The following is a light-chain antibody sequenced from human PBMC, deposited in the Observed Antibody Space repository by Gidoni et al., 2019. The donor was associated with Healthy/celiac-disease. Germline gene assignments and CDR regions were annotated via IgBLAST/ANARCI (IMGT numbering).Light chain of an antibody. V-gene: IGLV1-51*01. CDR1: SSHIGNNY. Sequence: QSVLTQPPSVSAAPGQKVTISCSGSSSHIGNNYVSWYQQLPGTAPKLLIYDNNKRPSGIPDRFSGSKSGTSATLGITGLQTGDEADYYCGTWDSSLSAGEVFGTGTKVTVL. CDR2: DNN. J-gene: IGLJ1*01. CDR3: GTWDSSLSAGEV.